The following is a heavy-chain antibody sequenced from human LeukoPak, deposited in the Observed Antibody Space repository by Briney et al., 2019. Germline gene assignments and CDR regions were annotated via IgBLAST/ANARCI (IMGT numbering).Heavy chain of an antibody. CDR3: ARVGVDYSGNIIKYYFDY. CDR2: IYTSGST. Sequence: SETLSLTCTVSGGSISSGSYYWSWIRQPAGKGLEWIGRIYTSGSTNYNPSLKSRVTISVDTSKNQFSLKLSPVTAADTAVYYCARVGVDYSGNIIKYYFDYWGQGTLVTVSS. V-gene: IGHV4-61*02. CDR1: GGSISSGSYY. D-gene: IGHD4-23*01. J-gene: IGHJ4*02.